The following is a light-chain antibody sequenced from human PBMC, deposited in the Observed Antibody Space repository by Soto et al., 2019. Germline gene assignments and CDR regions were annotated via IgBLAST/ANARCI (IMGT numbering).Light chain of an antibody. V-gene: IGLV2-14*01. J-gene: IGLJ3*02. CDR1: SSDVGGYKY. CDR2: EVS. Sequence: QSALTQPASVSGSPGQSITISCTGTSSDVGGYKYVSWYQQHPGKAPKLMIYEVSNRPSGVSNRFSGSKSGNTASLTISGLQAEDEADYYCSSDRSCSTWVFGGGTKLTVL. CDR3: SSDRSCSTWV.